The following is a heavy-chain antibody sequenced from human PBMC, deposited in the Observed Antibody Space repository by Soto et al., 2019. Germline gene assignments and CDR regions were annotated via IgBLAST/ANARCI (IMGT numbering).Heavy chain of an antibody. D-gene: IGHD3-3*01. CDR2: ISPKNGNT. V-gene: IGHV1-18*04. CDR3: ATSYDSGFDP. Sequence: VASVKVSCKASGYSFSTYDISWLRQAPGQGPEWMGRISPKNGNTNYAQNLQDRVTMTADTSSSTAYMELRGLRSDDTAKYYCATSYDSGFDPRGQGTLVTVS. J-gene: IGHJ5*02. CDR1: GYSFSTYD.